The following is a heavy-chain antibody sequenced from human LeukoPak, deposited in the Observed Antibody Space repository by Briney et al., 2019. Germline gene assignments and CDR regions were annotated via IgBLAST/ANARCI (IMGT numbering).Heavy chain of an antibody. CDR3: ARAQRGRRITMVRGVIINGPSDAFDI. V-gene: IGHV4-39*07. CDR1: GGSISSSSYY. Sequence: PSETLSLTCTVSGGSISSSSYYWGWIRQPPGKGLEWIGEINHSGSTNYNPSLKSRVTISVDTSKNQFSLKLSSVTAADTAVYYCARAQRGRRITMVRGVIINGPSDAFDIWGQGTMVTVSS. CDR2: INHSGST. D-gene: IGHD3-10*01. J-gene: IGHJ3*02.